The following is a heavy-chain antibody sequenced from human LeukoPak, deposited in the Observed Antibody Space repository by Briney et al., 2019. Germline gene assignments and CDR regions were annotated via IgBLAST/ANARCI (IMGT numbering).Heavy chain of an antibody. CDR2: INPNSGAT. CDR3: ARGAYYSDKFPLHY. D-gene: IGHD3-22*01. J-gene: IGHJ4*02. Sequence: ASVKVSCKASGYTFINYYMHWVRQVPGQGLEWMGWINPNSGATNYAQKFQGRVTMTRDTSISAAYMDLNSLRSDDTAVYYCARGAYYSDKFPLHYWGQGTLVTVSS. V-gene: IGHV1-2*02. CDR1: GYTFINYY.